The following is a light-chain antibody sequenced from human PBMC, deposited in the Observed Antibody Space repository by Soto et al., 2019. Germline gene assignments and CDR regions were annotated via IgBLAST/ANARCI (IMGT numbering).Light chain of an antibody. V-gene: IGLV2-14*03. CDR3: TSFTSSSTWV. Sequence: ALTQPASVSGSPGQSITISCTGTSSDVDGYNYVSWFQQHPGKAPKLKIYEVSNRPSGVSNRFSGSKSGYTASLTISELQAEDEADYYCTSFTSSSTWVFGGGTK. J-gene: IGLJ3*02. CDR1: SSDVDGYNY. CDR2: EVS.